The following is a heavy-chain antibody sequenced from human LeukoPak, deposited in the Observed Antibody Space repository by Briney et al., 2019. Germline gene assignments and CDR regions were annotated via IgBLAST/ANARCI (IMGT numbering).Heavy chain of an antibody. CDR2: INPRDGGT. J-gene: IGHJ4*02. CDR1: GYIFITYY. Sequence: ASVKVSCKASGYIFITYYIHWVRQAPGQGLERMGVINPRDGGTNYAQKFQDRVTMTRDTSTGTIYMDLVSLRSEDTAIYYCARDVAREFDFWGQGTLVTVSS. CDR3: ARDVAREFDF. V-gene: IGHV1-46*01. D-gene: IGHD5-24*01.